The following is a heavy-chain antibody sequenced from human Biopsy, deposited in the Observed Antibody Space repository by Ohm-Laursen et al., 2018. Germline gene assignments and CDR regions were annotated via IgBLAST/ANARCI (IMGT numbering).Heavy chain of an antibody. Sequence: SVKVSCNASGGTFTNYAISWVRQAPGQGLEWMGGIIPIFGTANYAQKFQGRVTITADESTSTAYMELSSLRSDDTAVYYCARAKLEPVYYYYGMDVWGQGTTVTVSS. J-gene: IGHJ6*02. CDR2: IIPIFGTA. CDR3: ARAKLEPVYYYYGMDV. CDR1: GGTFTNYA. V-gene: IGHV1-69*13. D-gene: IGHD1-1*01.